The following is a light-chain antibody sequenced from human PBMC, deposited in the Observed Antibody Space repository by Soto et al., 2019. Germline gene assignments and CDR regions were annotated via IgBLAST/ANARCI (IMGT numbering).Light chain of an antibody. CDR3: CSYAGSYTFHV. CDR1: SSDVGGYNY. V-gene: IGLV2-11*01. Sequence: QSALTQPRSVSGSPGQSVTISCTGTSSDVGGYNYVSWYQQHPGKAPKLMIYDVSKRPSGVPDRFSGSKSGNTASLTISGLQAEDGADYYCCSYAGSYTFHVFGTGTKVTVL. CDR2: DVS. J-gene: IGLJ1*01.